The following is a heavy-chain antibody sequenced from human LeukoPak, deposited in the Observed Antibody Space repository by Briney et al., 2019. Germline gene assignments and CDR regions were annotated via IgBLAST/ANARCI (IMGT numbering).Heavy chain of an antibody. V-gene: IGHV3-23*01. CDR1: GFTSSSYG. D-gene: IGHD6-6*01. CDR2: ISGSGGSA. CDR3: AKGKKLAARPYYMDV. Sequence: GGSLRLSCGASGFTSSSYGMNWVRLAPEKGLEWVSTISGSGGSAFYPDSVKGRFTISRDNSKNTLYLQMNSLRAEDTAIYYCAKGKKLAARPYYMDVWGKGTTVTVSS. J-gene: IGHJ6*03.